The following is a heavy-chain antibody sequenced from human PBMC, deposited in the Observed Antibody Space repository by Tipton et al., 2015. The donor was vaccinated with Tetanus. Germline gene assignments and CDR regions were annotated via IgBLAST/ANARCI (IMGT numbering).Heavy chain of an antibody. CDR2: ISYSGST. V-gene: IGHV4-61*08. J-gene: IGHJ4*02. CDR3: ARGWSECSSWSCSPFDS. D-gene: IGHD2-2*01. Sequence: TLSLTCTVSGGSVRSGDYQWNWIRQPPGKGLEWLAYISYSGSTNSNYALKSRITISRDTSKNQFSLSLTSATAADTAVYYCARGWSECSSWSCSPFDSWGQGTLVTVSS. CDR1: GGSVRSGDYQ.